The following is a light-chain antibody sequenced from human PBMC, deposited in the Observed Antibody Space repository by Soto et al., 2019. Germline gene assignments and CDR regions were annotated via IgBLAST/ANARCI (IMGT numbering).Light chain of an antibody. CDR3: QQYYSYSYT. CDR1: QSISSW. V-gene: IGKV1-5*03. J-gene: IGKJ2*01. CDR2: KAS. Sequence: DIQMTQSPSTLSASVGDRVTITCRDSQSISSWLAWYQQKPGKAPNLLISKASSLESGVPSRYSGSGSGTEFTLTISSLQPDDFATYYCQQYYSYSYTFGQGTKLEIK.